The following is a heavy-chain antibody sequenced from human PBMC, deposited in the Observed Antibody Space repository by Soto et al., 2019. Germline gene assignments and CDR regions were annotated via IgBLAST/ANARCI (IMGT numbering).Heavy chain of an antibody. D-gene: IGHD2-15*01. Sequence: GGSLRLSCAASGFTFSSYGMHWVRQAPGKGLEWVAVIWYDGSNKYYADSVKGRFTISRDNSKNTLYLQMNSLRAEDTAVYYCARGGDCSGGSCQYYFDYWGQGTLVTVSS. CDR2: IWYDGSNK. J-gene: IGHJ4*02. CDR3: ARGGDCSGGSCQYYFDY. V-gene: IGHV3-33*01. CDR1: GFTFSSYG.